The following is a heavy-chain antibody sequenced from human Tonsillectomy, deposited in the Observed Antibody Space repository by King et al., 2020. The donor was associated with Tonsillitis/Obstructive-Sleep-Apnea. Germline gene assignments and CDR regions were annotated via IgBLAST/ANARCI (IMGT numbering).Heavy chain of an antibody. CDR3: AKAFSLGYYYYCIDV. Sequence: VQLVESGGGLVQPGGSLRLSCAASGFTFSSYAMSWVRQAPGKGLEWVSGISGSGGSTNYADSVKGRFTISRDNSKTTLYLQMNSLRAEDTAVYYCAKAFSLGYYYYCIDVWGKGTTGTVSS. CDR2: ISGSGGST. J-gene: IGHJ6*03. V-gene: IGHV3-23*04. CDR1: GFTFSSYA. D-gene: IGHD2/OR15-2a*01.